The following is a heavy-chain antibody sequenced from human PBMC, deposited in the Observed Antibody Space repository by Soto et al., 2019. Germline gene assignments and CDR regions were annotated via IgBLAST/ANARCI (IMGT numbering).Heavy chain of an antibody. D-gene: IGHD1-26*01. V-gene: IGHV4-34*12. J-gene: IGHJ6*02. CDR2: IIHSEST. CDR3: ARQRPTDGRWEFANYYGMDV. CDR1: GGSFSAYY. Sequence: SETLSLTCAVYGGSFSAYYWSWVRQPPGKGLEWIGEIIHSESTKYNPSLKSRVTISVDTSKNQFSVKLSSVTAADTAVYYCARQRPTDGRWEFANYYGMDVWGQGTPVTVSS.